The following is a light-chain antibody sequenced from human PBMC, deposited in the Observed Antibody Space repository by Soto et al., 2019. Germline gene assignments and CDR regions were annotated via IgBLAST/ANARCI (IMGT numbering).Light chain of an antibody. CDR1: SSDVGGYNY. V-gene: IGLV2-8*01. Sequence: QSVLTQPPSASGSPGQSVTISCTGTSSDVGGYNYVSWYQQHPGKAPKLMIYEVSKRPSGVPDRFSGSKSGNTASLTVSGLQAEDEADYYCSSYAGSNKVVFGGGTNSPS. J-gene: IGLJ2*01. CDR3: SSYAGSNKVV. CDR2: EVS.